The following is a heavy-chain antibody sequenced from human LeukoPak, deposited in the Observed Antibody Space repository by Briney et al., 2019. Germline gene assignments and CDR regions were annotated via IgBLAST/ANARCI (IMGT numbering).Heavy chain of an antibody. V-gene: IGHV1-2*02. J-gene: IGHJ4*02. D-gene: IGHD4-17*01. CDR1: GYTFTGYY. Sequence: ASVKVSCKASGYTFTGYYIHWVRQAPGQGLEWMGWINPNSGGTNYAQKFQGRVTMTRDTSISTAYMELSRLRSDDTAVYYCARVRDRLRWEFMNYWGQGTLVTVSS. CDR3: ARVRDRLRWEFMNY. CDR2: INPNSGGT.